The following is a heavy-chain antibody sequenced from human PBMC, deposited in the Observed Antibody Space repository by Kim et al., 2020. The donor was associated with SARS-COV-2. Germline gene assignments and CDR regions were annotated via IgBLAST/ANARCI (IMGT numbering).Heavy chain of an antibody. CDR3: TTESPHFDWPRGFDY. J-gene: IGHJ4*02. CDR2: IKSKTDGGTT. D-gene: IGHD3-9*01. Sequence: GGSLRLSCAASGFTFNNAWMSWVRQAPGKGLEWVGRIKSKTDGGTTDYAAPVKGRFTISRDDSKNTLYLQMNSLKTEDTAVYYCTTESPHFDWPRGFDYWGQGTLVTVSS. V-gene: IGHV3-15*01. CDR1: GFTFNNAW.